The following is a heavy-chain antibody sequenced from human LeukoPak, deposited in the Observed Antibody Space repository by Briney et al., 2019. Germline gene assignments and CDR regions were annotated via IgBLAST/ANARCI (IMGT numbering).Heavy chain of an antibody. Sequence: SVKVSCKASRGTFSTYAISWVRQAPGQGLEWMGGLIPIFGTANYAQKFQGRVTITADKSTSTAYMELSSLRSEDTAVYYCALKTYYYDSSGENFDYWGQGTLVTVSS. D-gene: IGHD3-22*01. J-gene: IGHJ4*02. CDR3: ALKTYYYDSSGENFDY. CDR1: RGTFSTYA. V-gene: IGHV1-69*06. CDR2: LIPIFGTA.